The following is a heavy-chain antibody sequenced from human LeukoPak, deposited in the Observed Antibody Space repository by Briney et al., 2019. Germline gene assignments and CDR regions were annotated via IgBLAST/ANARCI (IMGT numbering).Heavy chain of an antibody. CDR2: INHSGST. D-gene: IGHD3-10*01. CDR1: GGSFSGYY. J-gene: IGHJ4*02. V-gene: IGHV4-34*01. CDR3: ATRAYYYGSGSYPDY. Sequence: SESLSLTCAVYGGSFSGYYWSWIRQPPGKGLEWIGEINHSGSTNYNASLKSRVTISVDTSKNQFSLKLSSVTAADTAVYYCATRAYYYGSGSYPDYWGQGTLVTVSS.